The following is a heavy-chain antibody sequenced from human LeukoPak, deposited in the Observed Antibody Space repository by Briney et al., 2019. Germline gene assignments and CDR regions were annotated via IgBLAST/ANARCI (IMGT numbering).Heavy chain of an antibody. CDR1: GFTFDDYA. V-gene: IGHV3-9*01. Sequence: GGSLRLSCAASGFTFDDYAMHWVRQAPGKGLEWVSGISWNSGSIGYADSVKGRFTISRDNAKNSLYLQMNSLRAEDTALYYCAKDRGRYYYYGMDVWGQGATVTVSS. D-gene: IGHD3-16*01. CDR2: ISWNSGSI. CDR3: AKDRGRYYYYGMDV. J-gene: IGHJ6*02.